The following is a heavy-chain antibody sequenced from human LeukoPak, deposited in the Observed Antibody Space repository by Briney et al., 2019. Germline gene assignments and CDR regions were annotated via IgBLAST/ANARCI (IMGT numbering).Heavy chain of an antibody. CDR1: GYSISSGYY. D-gene: IGHD3-16*01. CDR3: ARHARAARGSHVDY. Sequence: SETLSLTCAVSGYSISSGYYWGWIRPPPGKGLEWIGSIYHSGSTYYNPSLKSRVTISVDTSKNQFSLKLSSVTAADTAVYYCARHARAARGSHVDYWGQGTLVTVSS. CDR2: IYHSGST. J-gene: IGHJ4*02. V-gene: IGHV4-38-2*01.